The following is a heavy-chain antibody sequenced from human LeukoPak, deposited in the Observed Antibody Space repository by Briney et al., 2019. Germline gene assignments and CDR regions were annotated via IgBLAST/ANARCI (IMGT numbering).Heavy chain of an antibody. J-gene: IGHJ5*02. CDR3: ARDGGGCSGGSCYIWFDP. V-gene: IGHV1-3*01. Sequence: ASLKVSCKASGYTVTSYAKHWVRQAPGQRLEWMGWISAGNGNTKYSQKFQGRVTITRDTSASTAYMELSSLRSEDTAVYYCARDGGGCSGGSCYIWFDPWGQGTLVTVSS. CDR2: ISAGNGNT. CDR1: GYTVTSYA. D-gene: IGHD2-15*01.